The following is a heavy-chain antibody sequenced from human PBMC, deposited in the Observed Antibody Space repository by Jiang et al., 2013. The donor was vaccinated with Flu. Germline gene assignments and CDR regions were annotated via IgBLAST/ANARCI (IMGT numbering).Heavy chain of an antibody. CDR1: GGSFSGYY. CDR3: ARRGLRLGELSFVY. Sequence: GLVKPSETLSLTCAVYGGSFSGYYWSWIRQTPGKGLEWIGEINHSGSTNYNPSLKSRVTISVDTSKNQFSLKLSSVTAADTALYYCARRGLRLGELSFVYWGQGTLVTVSS. D-gene: IGHD3-16*02. J-gene: IGHJ4*02. CDR2: INHSGST. V-gene: IGHV4-34*01.